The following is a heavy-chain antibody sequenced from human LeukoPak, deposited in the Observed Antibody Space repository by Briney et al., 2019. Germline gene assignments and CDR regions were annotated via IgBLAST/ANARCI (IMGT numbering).Heavy chain of an antibody. CDR2: IYSGGST. D-gene: IGHD1-26*01. CDR3: ARDISGSSAGGY. V-gene: IGHV3-53*01. J-gene: IGHJ4*02. Sequence: GGSLRLSCAASGFTVSSNYMSWVRQAPGKGLEWVSVIYSGGSTYYADSVKGRFTISRDNSKNTLYLQMNSLRAEDTAVYYCARDISGSSAGGYWGQGTLVTVSS. CDR1: GFTVSSNY.